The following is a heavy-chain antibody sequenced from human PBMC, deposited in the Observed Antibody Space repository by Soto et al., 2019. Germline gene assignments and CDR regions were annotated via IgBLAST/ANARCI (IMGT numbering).Heavy chain of an antibody. CDR2: VHYSWGS. D-gene: IGHD3-10*01. CDR3: ARQGFGALHGLVDV. V-gene: IGHV4-59*08. J-gene: IGHJ6*01. Sequence: QVQLQESGPGLVKPSETLSLSCTVSGGSISSYHWSWIRQTPGKGLEWIGYVHYSWGSNYNPSLKSRVAISLDTSKSQFCLKLPSVTATDTAVYYCARQGFGALHGLVDVW. CDR1: GGSISSYH.